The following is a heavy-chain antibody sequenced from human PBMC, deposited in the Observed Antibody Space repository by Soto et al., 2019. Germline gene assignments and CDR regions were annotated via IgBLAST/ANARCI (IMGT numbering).Heavy chain of an antibody. V-gene: IGHV1-24*01. Sequence: QVQLVQSGAEVKKPGASVKVSCKVSGYTLTELSMHWVRQAPGKGLEWMGGFDPEDGETIYAQKFQGRVTMTEDTSTDTAYMELSSLRSEDTAVYYCATLTETPMDYYYYYYGMDVWGQGTTVTVSS. CDR2: FDPEDGET. J-gene: IGHJ6*02. D-gene: IGHD5-18*01. CDR1: GYTLTELS. CDR3: ATLTETPMDYYYYYYGMDV.